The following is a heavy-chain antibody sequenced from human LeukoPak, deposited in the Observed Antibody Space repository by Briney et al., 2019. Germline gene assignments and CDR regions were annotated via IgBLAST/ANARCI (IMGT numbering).Heavy chain of an antibody. CDR2: IYYSGST. D-gene: IGHD3-22*01. J-gene: IGHJ4*02. CDR3: ARHDRGSRNFDY. CDR1: GGSISSSSYY. Sequence: SESLSLTCTVSGGSISSSSYYWGWIRQPPGKGLEWIGSIYYSGSTYYNPSLKSRVTISVDTSKNQFSLKLSSVTAADTAVYYCARHDRGSRNFDYWGQGTLVTVSS. V-gene: IGHV4-39*01.